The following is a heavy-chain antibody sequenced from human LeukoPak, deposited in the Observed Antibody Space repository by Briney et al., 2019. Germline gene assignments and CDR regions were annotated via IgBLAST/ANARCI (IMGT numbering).Heavy chain of an antibody. D-gene: IGHD3-9*01. CDR2: IYYSGST. CDR3: ARASTYYDILTGYRYYYYGMDV. V-gene: IGHV4-59*01. J-gene: IGHJ6*02. Sequence: PSETLSLTCTVSDGSISSYYWSWIRQPPGKGLEWIGYIYYSGSTNYNPSLKSRVTISLDTSKTQFSLRLSSVTAADTAVYYCARASTYYDILTGYRYYYYGMDVWGQGTTVTVSS. CDR1: DGSISSYY.